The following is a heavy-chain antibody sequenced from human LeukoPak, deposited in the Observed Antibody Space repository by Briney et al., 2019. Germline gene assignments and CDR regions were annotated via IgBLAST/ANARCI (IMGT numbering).Heavy chain of an antibody. J-gene: IGHJ4*02. CDR1: GFTFSSYG. CDR3: ARDLLAGQFDY. D-gene: IGHD3-9*01. Sequence: GGSLRLSCAASGFTFSSYGMHWVRQAPGKGLEWVAVIWYDGSNKYYADAGKGRFTISRDNSKNTLYLQMNSLRAEDTAVYYCARDLLAGQFDYWGQGTLVTVSS. V-gene: IGHV3-33*01. CDR2: IWYDGSNK.